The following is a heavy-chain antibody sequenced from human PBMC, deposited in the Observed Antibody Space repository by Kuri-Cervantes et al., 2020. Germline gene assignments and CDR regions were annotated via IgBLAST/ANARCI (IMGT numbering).Heavy chain of an antibody. D-gene: IGHD3-22*01. J-gene: IGHJ4*02. CDR3: ARSPYYYDSSGYWGEIGFLYDY. CDR2: MNPNSGNT. Sequence: ASVKVSCKASGYTFTSYDINWVRQATGQGLEWMGWMNPNSGNTGYAQKFQGRVTMTRNTSISTAYMELSSLRSEDTAVYYCARSPYYYDSSGYWGEIGFLYDYWGQGTLVTVSS. CDR1: GYTFTSYD. V-gene: IGHV1-8*01.